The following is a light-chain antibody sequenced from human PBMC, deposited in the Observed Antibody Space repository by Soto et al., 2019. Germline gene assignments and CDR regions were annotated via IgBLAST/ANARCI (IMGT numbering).Light chain of an antibody. J-gene: IGKJ4*01. CDR3: QQYNNWPI. Sequence: EIVMTQSPATLSVSPGERATLSCRASQSVSSNLAWYQQKPGQAPRLLIYGASTRATGIPARFSGSGSGTEFTLTISSLQYEDFAVYYCQQYNNWPIFGGGTKVEIK. CDR1: QSVSSN. V-gene: IGKV3-15*01. CDR2: GAS.